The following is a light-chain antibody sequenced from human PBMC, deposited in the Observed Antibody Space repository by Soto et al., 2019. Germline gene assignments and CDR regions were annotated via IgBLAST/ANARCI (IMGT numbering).Light chain of an antibody. CDR2: AAS. CDR3: QQSYSTPPT. CDR1: QSISSY. Sequence: DIQMTHSPSSLSASVADRVTITCRASQSISSYLNWYQQRPGKAPKLLIYAASSLQSGVPSRFSGSGAGTDFTLTISSLQPEDFATYYCQQSYSTPPTFGQGTQVAIK. J-gene: IGKJ1*01. V-gene: IGKV1-39*01.